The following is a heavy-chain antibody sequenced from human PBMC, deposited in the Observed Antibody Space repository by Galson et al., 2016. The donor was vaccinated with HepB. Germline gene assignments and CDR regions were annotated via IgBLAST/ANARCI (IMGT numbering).Heavy chain of an antibody. CDR3: ARAPVGDCNSGLDY. CDR1: GFTFSSYA. CDR2: IGARYART. Sequence: SLRLSCAASGFTFSSYAMSWVRQPPGKGLEWVSAIGARYARTFYADSVKGRFTISRDNSKNTLYLLMNSLRAADTAVYYCARAPVGDCNSGLDYWGQGTVVTVSS. V-gene: IGHV3-23*01. D-gene: IGHD2-21*01. J-gene: IGHJ4*02.